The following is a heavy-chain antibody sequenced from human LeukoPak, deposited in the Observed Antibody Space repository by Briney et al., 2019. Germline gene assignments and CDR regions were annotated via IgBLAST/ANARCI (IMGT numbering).Heavy chain of an antibody. CDR2: ISSSGSTI. D-gene: IGHD1-26*01. CDR3: AREEEWELPDVFDI. CDR1: GFTFSDYY. J-gene: IGHJ3*02. Sequence: GGSLRLSCAASGFTFSDYYMSWIRQAPGKGLEWVSYISSSGSTIYYADSVKGRFTISRDNAKNSLYLQMNSLRAEDTAVYYCAREEEWELPDVFDIWGQGTMVTVSS. V-gene: IGHV3-11*01.